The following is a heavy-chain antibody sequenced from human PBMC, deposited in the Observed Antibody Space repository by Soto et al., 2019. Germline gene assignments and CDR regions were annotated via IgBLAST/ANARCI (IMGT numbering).Heavy chain of an antibody. Sequence: ASVKVSCKASGGTFSSYAISWVRQAPGQGLEWMGGIIPIFGTANYAQKFQGRVTITADKSTSTAYVELSSLRSEDTAVYYCARSYISTYYFDYWGQGTLVTVSS. CDR2: IIPIFGTA. J-gene: IGHJ4*02. CDR3: ARSYISTYYFDY. V-gene: IGHV1-69*06. CDR1: GGTFSSYA. D-gene: IGHD6-13*01.